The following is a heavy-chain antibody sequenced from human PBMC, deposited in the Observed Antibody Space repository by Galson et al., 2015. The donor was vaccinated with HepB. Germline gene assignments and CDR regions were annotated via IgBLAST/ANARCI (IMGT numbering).Heavy chain of an antibody. V-gene: IGHV3-23*01. D-gene: IGHD3-16*01. Sequence: SLRLSCAASGFIFSSYAMTWARQAPGKGLEWVSSISNSGTTTYYADAVEGRFTISRDNSRNMLYLQMNSLRGEDTAVYYCAKGGRTQGIDFWGQGTLVTVSS. CDR3: AKGGRTQGIDF. CDR1: GFIFSSYA. CDR2: ISNSGTTT. J-gene: IGHJ4*02.